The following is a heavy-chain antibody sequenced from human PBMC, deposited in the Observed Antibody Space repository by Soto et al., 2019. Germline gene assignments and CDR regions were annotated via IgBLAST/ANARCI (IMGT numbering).Heavy chain of an antibody. CDR1: GFTFSSYD. J-gene: IGHJ6*02. D-gene: IGHD3-3*01. CDR3: TRITISGVAHMDV. Sequence: PGGSLRLSCAASGFTFSSYDMHWVRQATGKGLEWVSAIGTAGDTYYPGSVKGRFTISRENAKNTAYLQMNSLKTEDTAVYYCTRITISGVAHMDVWGQGTTVTVSS. CDR2: IGTAGDT. V-gene: IGHV3-13*04.